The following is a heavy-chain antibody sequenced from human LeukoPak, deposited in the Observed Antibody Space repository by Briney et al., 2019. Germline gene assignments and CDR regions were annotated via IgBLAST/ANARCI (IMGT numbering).Heavy chain of an antibody. J-gene: IGHJ6*02. V-gene: IGHV4-30-2*01. CDR3: ARASFLDYTYGMDV. Sequence: SETLSLTCAVSGGSISSGGYSWSWIRQPPGKGLEWIGYIYHSGSTYYNPSLKSRVTISVDRSKTQFSLKLSSVTAADTAVYYCARASFLDYTYGMDVWGQGTTVTVSS. CDR1: GGSISSGGYS. CDR2: IYHSGST. D-gene: IGHD4-11*01.